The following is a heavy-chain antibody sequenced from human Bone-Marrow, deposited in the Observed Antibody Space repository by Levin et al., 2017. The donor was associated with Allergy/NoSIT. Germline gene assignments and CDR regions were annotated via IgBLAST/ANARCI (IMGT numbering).Heavy chain of an antibody. V-gene: IGHV4-31*02. D-gene: IGHD5-12*01. CDR1: GDSISSGGYF. Sequence: SSETLSLTCSVSGDSISSGGYFWSWVRQHPGQGLQWIGYIYYSGSTRYNPSLKSRISLSVDTSKNQFSLKRTSVTAADTAVYYCARVRSISFDFWGQGTLVTVSS. CDR2: IYYSGST. J-gene: IGHJ4*02. CDR3: ARVRSISFDF.